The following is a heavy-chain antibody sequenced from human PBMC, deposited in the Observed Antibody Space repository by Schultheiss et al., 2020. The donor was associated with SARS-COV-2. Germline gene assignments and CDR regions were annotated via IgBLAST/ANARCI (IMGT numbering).Heavy chain of an antibody. CDR3: ARGSGLEWLLWGDDAFDI. Sequence: SETLSLTCTVSGGSISSYYWSWIRQPPGKGLEWIGSIYYSGSTYYNPSLKSRVTISVDTSTNQFSLKLSSVTAADTAVYYCARGSGLEWLLWGDDAFDIWGQGTLVTVSS. D-gene: IGHD3-3*01. CDR2: IYYSGST. V-gene: IGHV4-59*04. CDR1: GGSISSYY. J-gene: IGHJ3*02.